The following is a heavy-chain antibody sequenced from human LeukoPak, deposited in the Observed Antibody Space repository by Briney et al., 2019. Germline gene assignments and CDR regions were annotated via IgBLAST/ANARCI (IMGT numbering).Heavy chain of an antibody. CDR1: GFTFSSYG. CDR2: ISYDGSNK. CDR3: AKDLGATHYFDY. V-gene: IGHV3-30*18. Sequence: GRSLRLSCAASGFTFSSYGMHWVRQAPGKGLEWVAVISYDGSNKYYADSVKGRFTISRDNSKNTLYLQMNSLRAEDTAEYYCAKDLGATHYFDYWGQGTLVTVSS. D-gene: IGHD1-26*01. J-gene: IGHJ4*02.